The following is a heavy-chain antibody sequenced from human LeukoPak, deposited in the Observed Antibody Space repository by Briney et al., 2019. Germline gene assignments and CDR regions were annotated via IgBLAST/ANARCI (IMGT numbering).Heavy chain of an antibody. CDR1: GFTFGSYA. J-gene: IGHJ3*02. V-gene: IGHV3-30-3*01. CDR3: ARVGAWYYDSSGYPASDAFDI. D-gene: IGHD3-22*01. Sequence: GGSLRLSCAASGFTFGSYAMHWVRQAPGKGLEWVAVISYDGSNKYYADSVKGRFTISRDNSKNTLYLQMNSLRAEDTAVYYCARVGAWYYDSSGYPASDAFDIWGQGTMVTVSS. CDR2: ISYDGSNK.